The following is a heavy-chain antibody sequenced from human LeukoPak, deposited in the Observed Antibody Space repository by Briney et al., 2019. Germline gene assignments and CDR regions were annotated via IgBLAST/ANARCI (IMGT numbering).Heavy chain of an antibody. CDR2: ISAYNGNT. J-gene: IGHJ3*02. CDR1: GGTFSSYA. D-gene: IGHD2-15*01. V-gene: IGHV1-18*01. CDR3: ARDQGYCSGGTCYSGYDAFDI. Sequence: ASVKVSCKASGGTFSSYAISWVRQAPGQGLEWMGWISAYNGNTNYAQKLQGRVTMTRDMSTSTVYMELSSLRSEDTAVYYCARDQGYCSGGTCYSGYDAFDIWGQGTMVTVSS.